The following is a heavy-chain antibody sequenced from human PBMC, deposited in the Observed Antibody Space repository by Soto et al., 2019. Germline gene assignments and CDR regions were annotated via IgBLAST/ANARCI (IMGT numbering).Heavy chain of an antibody. CDR2: TYYRSKWYN. D-gene: IGHD3-22*01. V-gene: IGHV6-1*01. Sequence: PSQTLSLTCAISGDSVSSSSVTWNWIRQSPSRGLEWLGRTYYRSKWYNDYAESVKSRITINPDTSKNQFSLHLNSVTPEDAAVYYCVRLIGNSWLEFWGQGTLVTASS. CDR1: GDSVSSSSVT. CDR3: VRLIGNSWLEF. J-gene: IGHJ4*02.